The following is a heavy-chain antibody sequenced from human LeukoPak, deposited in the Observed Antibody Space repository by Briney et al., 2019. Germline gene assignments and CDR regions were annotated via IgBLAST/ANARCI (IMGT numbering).Heavy chain of an antibody. D-gene: IGHD3-10*01. Sequence: SETLSLTCAVYGGSFSGYYRSWIRRPPGKGLEWIGYIYHSGGTNYNPSLKSRVTISLDTSKNQFSLKLSSVTAADTAVYYCARVGTYYRSLDSWGQGTLVTVSS. CDR2: IYHSGGT. V-gene: IGHV4-34*01. CDR3: ARVGTYYRSLDS. J-gene: IGHJ4*02. CDR1: GGSFSGYY.